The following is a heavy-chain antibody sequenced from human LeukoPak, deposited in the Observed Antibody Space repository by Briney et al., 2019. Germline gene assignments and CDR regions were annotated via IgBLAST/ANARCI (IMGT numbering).Heavy chain of an antibody. J-gene: IGHJ5*02. D-gene: IGHD3-10*01. Sequence: PSETLSLTCTVSGGSISSYYWSWIRQPAGKGVEWIGRIYTSGSTNYNPSLKSRVTISVDTSKNQFSLKLSSVTAADTALYYCARDNRIRINWFDPWGQGTLVTVSS. CDR1: GGSISSYY. CDR3: ARDNRIRINWFDP. V-gene: IGHV4-4*07. CDR2: IYTSGST.